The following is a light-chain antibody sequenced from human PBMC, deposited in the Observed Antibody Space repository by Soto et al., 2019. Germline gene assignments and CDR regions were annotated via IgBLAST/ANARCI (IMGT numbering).Light chain of an antibody. Sequence: DIQMTQSPSSLSASVGDRVTITCRASQSISSYLNWYQQKPGKAPKLLIYAASSLQSGVPSRFSGSGSGTDFTLTISSLQPEDFATYYCQQSYSTPWTFGRGTKVELK. J-gene: IGKJ1*01. CDR2: AAS. CDR3: QQSYSTPWT. CDR1: QSISSY. V-gene: IGKV1-39*01.